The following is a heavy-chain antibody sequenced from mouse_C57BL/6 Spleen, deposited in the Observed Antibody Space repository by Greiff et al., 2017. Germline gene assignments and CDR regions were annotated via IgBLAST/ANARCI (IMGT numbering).Heavy chain of an antibody. CDR3: ANYYGSSYPAWFAY. Sequence: VQLQQSGPELVKPGASVKISCKASGYAFSSSWMNWVKQRPGKGLEWIGRIYPGDGDTNYNGKFKGKATLTADKSSSTAYMQLSSLTSEDSAVYFCANYYGSSYPAWFAYWGQGTLVTVSA. D-gene: IGHD1-1*01. CDR1: GYAFSSSW. J-gene: IGHJ3*01. CDR2: IYPGDGDT. V-gene: IGHV1-82*01.